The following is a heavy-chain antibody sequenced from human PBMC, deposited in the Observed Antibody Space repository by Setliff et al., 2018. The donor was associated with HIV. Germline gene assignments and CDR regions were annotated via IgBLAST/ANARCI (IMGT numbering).Heavy chain of an antibody. J-gene: IGHJ4*02. CDR2: INSDGSST. Sequence: SCAASGFTLSGYWMHWVRQAPGKGLVWVSRINSDGSSTTYADSVKGRFTISRDNAKNTLYLQMNSLRAEDTAVYYCARGGSNSWSPFDYWGQGTLVTVS. CDR1: GFTLSGYW. V-gene: IGHV3-74*01. D-gene: IGHD6-13*01. CDR3: ARGGSNSWSPFDY.